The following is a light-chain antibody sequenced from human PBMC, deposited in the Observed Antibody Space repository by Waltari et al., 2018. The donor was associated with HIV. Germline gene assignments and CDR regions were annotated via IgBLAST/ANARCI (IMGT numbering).Light chain of an antibody. CDR2: NVS. Sequence: QSALTQPRPVSESPGQAVTISCTGTSSDVGASNYVPWYQQHPGSAPKFIIYNVSERPSGVPDRFSGSKSGNTASLTISGLQAEDEADYYCSSYAGTSNFVLFGGGTKLTVL. J-gene: IGLJ2*01. CDR3: SSYAGTSNFVL. CDR1: SSDVGASNY. V-gene: IGLV2-11*01.